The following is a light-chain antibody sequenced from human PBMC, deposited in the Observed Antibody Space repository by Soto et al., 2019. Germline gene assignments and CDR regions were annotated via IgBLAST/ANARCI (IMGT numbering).Light chain of an antibody. CDR1: NSDVGGYNY. Sequence: QSALTQPRSVSGSPGQSVSISCTGTNSDVGGYNYLSWYQQYPGKAPKLIIFEVNKRPSGVPNRFSGSKPGNTASLTISGLQAEDEADYYCSSYTSSSTHYVFGTGTKVTVL. CDR2: EVN. CDR3: SSYTSSSTHYV. J-gene: IGLJ1*01. V-gene: IGLV2-11*01.